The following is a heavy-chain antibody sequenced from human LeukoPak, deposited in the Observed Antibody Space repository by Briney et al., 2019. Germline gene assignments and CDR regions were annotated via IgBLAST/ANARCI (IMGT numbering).Heavy chain of an antibody. D-gene: IGHD6-13*01. Sequence: PSETLSLTCAVYGGSFSGYYWSWIRQPPGKGLEWIGEINHSGSTTYNPSLKSRVTISVDTSKNQLSLKLSSVTAADTAVYYCARRSLSSSWSPRPYNWFDPWGQGTLVTVSS. CDR1: GGSFSGYY. CDR2: INHSGST. CDR3: ARRSLSSSWSPRPYNWFDP. J-gene: IGHJ5*02. V-gene: IGHV4-34*01.